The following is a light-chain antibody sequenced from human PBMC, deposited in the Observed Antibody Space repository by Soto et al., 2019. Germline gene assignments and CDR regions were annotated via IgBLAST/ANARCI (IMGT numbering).Light chain of an antibody. V-gene: IGKV2-30*01. Sequence: VVMTQSPLSLPVTLGQPASISCRSSDSLVYGDGKAYLNWFQQRPGQSPRRLIYKVFNRDSGVPDRFSGSGSGTDFTLKISRVEAEDVGVYYCMQGTQWPPTFGPGTKVDIK. J-gene: IGKJ3*01. CDR1: DSLVYGDGKAY. CDR3: MQGTQWPPT. CDR2: KVF.